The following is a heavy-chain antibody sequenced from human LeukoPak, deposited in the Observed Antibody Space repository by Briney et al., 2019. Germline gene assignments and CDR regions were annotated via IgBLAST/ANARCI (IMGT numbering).Heavy chain of an antibody. CDR2: VDPEDGET. J-gene: IGHJ4*02. CDR1: GYTFTDHY. D-gene: IGHD3-10*01. Sequence: ASVKVSCKVSGYTFTDHYMHWVPQAPGKGLEWMGLVDPEDGETIYAEKFQGRVTITADTSTDTAYMELSSLRSEDTAVYYCATLVRGVSGLNFDYWGQGTLVTVSS. V-gene: IGHV1-69-2*01. CDR3: ATLVRGVSGLNFDY.